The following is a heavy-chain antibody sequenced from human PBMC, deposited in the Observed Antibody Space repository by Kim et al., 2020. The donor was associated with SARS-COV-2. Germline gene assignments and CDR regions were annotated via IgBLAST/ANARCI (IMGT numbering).Heavy chain of an antibody. D-gene: IGHD1-26*01. V-gene: IGHV5-10-1*01. CDR3: ARRGSYWVGNAFDI. J-gene: IGHJ3*02. Sequence: SPSSQGHVTISADKSISTAYLQWSSLKASDTAMYYCARRGSYWVGNAFDIWGQGTMVTVSS.